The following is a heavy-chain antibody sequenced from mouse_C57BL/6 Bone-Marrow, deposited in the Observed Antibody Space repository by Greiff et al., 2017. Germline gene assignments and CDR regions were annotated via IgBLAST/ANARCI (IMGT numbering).Heavy chain of an antibody. Sequence: EVQLQQSGAELVRPGASVKLSCTASGFNIKDDYMHWVKQRPEQGLEWIGWIDPENGDTEYASKFQGKATITADTSSNTAYLQLSSLTSEDTAVYYCTTRRWYFDVGGTGTTVTVSS. CDR2: IDPENGDT. V-gene: IGHV14-4*01. J-gene: IGHJ1*03. CDR1: GFNIKDDY. CDR3: TTRRWYFDV.